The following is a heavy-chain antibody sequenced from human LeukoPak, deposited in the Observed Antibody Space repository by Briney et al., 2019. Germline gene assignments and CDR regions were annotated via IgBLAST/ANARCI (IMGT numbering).Heavy chain of an antibody. V-gene: IGHV3-74*01. CDR3: ARVASSSGWYFDY. J-gene: IGHJ4*02. CDR2: ISNGGSST. D-gene: IGHD6-19*01. Sequence: GGSLRLSCAASGFTFSSYWMHWVRQAPGKGLVWVSRISNGGSSTSYADSVKGRFTISRDNAKNTLYVQMNSLRAEDTAVYYCARVASSSGWYFDYWGQGTLVTVSS. CDR1: GFTFSSYW.